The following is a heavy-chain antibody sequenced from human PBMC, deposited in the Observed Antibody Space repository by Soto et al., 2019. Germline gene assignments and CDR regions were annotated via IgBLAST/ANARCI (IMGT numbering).Heavy chain of an antibody. Sequence: SETLSLTCTVSGDSVTSGNYYWSWLRQPPGKGLEWIGYIYYSGNTNYSPSLKSRVTMSLDRSNNQFSLNLSSVTAAATAVYYCASIPVDTCMIYWFDPWGKGILVTVSS. CDR3: ASIPVDTCMIYWFDP. CDR1: GDSVTSGNYY. J-gene: IGHJ5*01. CDR2: IYYSGNT. V-gene: IGHV4-61*01. D-gene: IGHD5-18*01.